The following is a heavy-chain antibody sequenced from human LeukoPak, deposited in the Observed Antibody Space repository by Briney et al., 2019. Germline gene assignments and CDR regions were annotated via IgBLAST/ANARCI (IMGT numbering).Heavy chain of an antibody. Sequence: PGGSLRLSCAASGFTFSSYSMNWVRQAPGKGLEWVSYISSSSSTIYYADSVKGRFTISRDNAKNSLYPQMNSLRAEDTAVYYCARKQYSDYWGQGTLVTVSS. CDR3: ARKQYSDY. CDR1: GFTFSSYS. D-gene: IGHD5-12*01. V-gene: IGHV3-48*01. J-gene: IGHJ4*02. CDR2: ISSSSSTI.